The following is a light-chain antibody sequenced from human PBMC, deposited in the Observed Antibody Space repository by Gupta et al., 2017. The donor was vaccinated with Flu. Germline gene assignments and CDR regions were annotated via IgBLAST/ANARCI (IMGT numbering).Light chain of an antibody. CDR2: END. Sequence: QSVLTQPPSVSAAPGQKVPISCSGSSSNIGNDFVAWYQQFSGTAPKLLIYENDKRPSGIPDRFSGSKSGTSATLGISGLQTGDEADYFCGTWDAALGAGVFGGGTKVTVL. CDR3: GTWDAALGAGV. J-gene: IGLJ3*02. V-gene: IGLV1-51*01. CDR1: SSNIGNDF.